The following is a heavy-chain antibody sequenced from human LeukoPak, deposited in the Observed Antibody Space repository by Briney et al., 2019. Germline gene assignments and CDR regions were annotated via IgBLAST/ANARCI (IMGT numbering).Heavy chain of an antibody. Sequence: SETLSLTCTVSGGSMSGFSWTWIRQPPGRELEWIGSIYYTGSSTKYNPSLKSRVTISVDTSKSQFSLNLNSATAADTAVYYCARTSRHFYGSGANLTPWPAGMDVWGQGTTVTVSS. CDR3: ARTSRHFYGSGANLTPWPAGMDV. V-gene: IGHV4-59*01. CDR1: GGSMSGFS. J-gene: IGHJ6*02. D-gene: IGHD3-10*01. CDR2: IYYTGSST.